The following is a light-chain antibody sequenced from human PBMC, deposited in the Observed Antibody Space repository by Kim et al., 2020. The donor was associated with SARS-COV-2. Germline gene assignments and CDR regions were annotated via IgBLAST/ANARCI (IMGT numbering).Light chain of an antibody. Sequence: GKTATITCGGNSIGSKSVHGYQQRPGQAPVLVISYDSDRPSGIPERYSGSNSGNTATLTISRVEAEDEADYYCQVWDSSSDHRVVFGGGTQLTVL. J-gene: IGLJ2*01. V-gene: IGLV3-21*04. CDR2: YDS. CDR1: SIGSKS. CDR3: QVWDSSSDHRVV.